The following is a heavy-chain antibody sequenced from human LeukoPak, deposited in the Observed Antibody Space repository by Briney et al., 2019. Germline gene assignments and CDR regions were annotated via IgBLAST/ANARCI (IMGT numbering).Heavy chain of an antibody. CDR1: HYFIRSSDYY. J-gene: IGHJ4*02. V-gene: IGHV4-38-2*01. D-gene: IGHD2/OR15-2a*01. Sequence: SETLSLTCGVSHYFIRSSDYYWGWIRQPPGKGLEWLASVYHDGVTSYKSSLESRLTISVDTSENQFSLKLTSVTAADTDVYYSARLGGPYFRGGIASWGRRTLVTVTS. CDR3: ARLGGPYFRGGIAS. CDR2: VYHDGVT.